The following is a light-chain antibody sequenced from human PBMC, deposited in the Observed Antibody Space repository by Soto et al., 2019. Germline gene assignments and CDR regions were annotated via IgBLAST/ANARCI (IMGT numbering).Light chain of an antibody. V-gene: IGKV4-1*01. CDR3: QQYYSTPPWT. J-gene: IGKJ1*01. Sequence: IVIAHAADSLSLCLGGMASINCKSSQGVLYSSNNKTYLAWYQQKPGQPPKLLISWASTRESGVPDRFSGSGSGTDFTLTISSLQAEDVAVYYCQQYYSTPPWTFGQGTKVDIK. CDR1: QGVLYSSNNKTY. CDR2: WAS.